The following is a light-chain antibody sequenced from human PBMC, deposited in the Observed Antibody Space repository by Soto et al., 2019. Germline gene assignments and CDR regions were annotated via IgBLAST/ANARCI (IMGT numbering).Light chain of an antibody. CDR3: SSYTSSNSVV. Sequence: QSALTQPASVSGSPGQSITISCTGTSSDVGGYNWVAWYQQHPGKAPKLMICDVSIRPSGVSDRFSGPKSGNTASLTISGLQAEDEADYYCSSYTSSNSVVFGGGTQLTVL. CDR1: SSDVGGYNW. V-gene: IGLV2-14*03. J-gene: IGLJ3*02. CDR2: DVS.